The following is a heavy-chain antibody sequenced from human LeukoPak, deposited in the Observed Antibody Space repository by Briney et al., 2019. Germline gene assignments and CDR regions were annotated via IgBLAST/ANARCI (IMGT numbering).Heavy chain of an antibody. Sequence: GGSLRLSCSASGFTFSDYWMTWVRQAPGKGLEWVANIKQDGSEKYYVDSVKGRFTISRDNAKNSLYLQMNSLRAEDTAVYYCARRYNWNEDFDYWGQGTLVTVSS. D-gene: IGHD1-1*01. CDR3: ARRYNWNEDFDY. V-gene: IGHV3-7*01. CDR2: IKQDGSEK. CDR1: GFTFSDYW. J-gene: IGHJ4*02.